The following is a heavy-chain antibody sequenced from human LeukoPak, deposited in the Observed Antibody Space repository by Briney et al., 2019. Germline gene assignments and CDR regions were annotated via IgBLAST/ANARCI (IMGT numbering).Heavy chain of an antibody. J-gene: IGHJ4*02. V-gene: IGHV4-4*09. D-gene: IGHD4-11*01. Sequence: PSETLSLTCTVSGGSISGGYWSWIRQPPGGGLEWIGYVYTSGSTNYSPSLKSRVTISVDTSKSQFALKLSSVTAADTAVNYCAKSYFDYSTYYSYYFNLWGQGALVTVSS. CDR3: AKSYFDYSTYYSYYFNL. CDR2: VYTSGST. CDR1: GGSISGGY.